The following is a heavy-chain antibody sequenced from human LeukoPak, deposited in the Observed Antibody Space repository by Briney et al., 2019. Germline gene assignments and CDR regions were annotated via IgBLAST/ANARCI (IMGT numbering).Heavy chain of an antibody. D-gene: IGHD4-17*01. Sequence: SVKVSCKASGGTFSSYAISWVRQAPGQGLEWMGGIIPIFGTANYAQKFQGRVTITADKSTSTAYMELSSLRSEDTAVYYCAKAHDYGDYAGFDYWGQGTLVSVSS. CDR3: AKAHDYGDYAGFDY. V-gene: IGHV1-69*06. J-gene: IGHJ4*02. CDR2: IIPIFGTA. CDR1: GGTFSSYA.